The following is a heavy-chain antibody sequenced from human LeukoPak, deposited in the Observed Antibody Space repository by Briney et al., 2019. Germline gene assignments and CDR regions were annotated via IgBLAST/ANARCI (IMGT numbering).Heavy chain of an antibody. D-gene: IGHD5-18*01. J-gene: IGHJ4*02. CDR1: GYIFSNYY. Sequence: GASVKVSCKASGYIFSNYYMHWVRQAPGQGLEWMGIVNPSGGGTSNAQKFQGRVTMTRDTSTSTVYMELSRLRSEDTAVYYCAREIGLRQLHLWRSAFDSWGQGTLVTVSS. V-gene: IGHV1-46*01. CDR3: AREIGLRQLHLWRSAFDS. CDR2: VNPSGGGT.